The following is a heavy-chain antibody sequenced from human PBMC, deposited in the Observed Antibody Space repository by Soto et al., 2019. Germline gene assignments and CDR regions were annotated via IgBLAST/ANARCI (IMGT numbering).Heavy chain of an antibody. J-gene: IGHJ4*02. CDR1: GFTFSDYY. V-gene: IGHV3-11*01. CDR3: ARTRRTVTYYFDY. Sequence: GWSLRLSCAASGFTFSDYYMSWIRQAPGKGLEWVSYISSSGSTIYYADSVKGRFTISRDNAKNSLYLQMNSLRAEDTAVYYCARTRRTVTYYFDYWGQGTMVTVYS. D-gene: IGHD4-17*01. CDR2: ISSSGSTI.